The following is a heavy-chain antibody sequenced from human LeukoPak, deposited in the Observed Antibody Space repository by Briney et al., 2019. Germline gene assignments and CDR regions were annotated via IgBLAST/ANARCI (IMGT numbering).Heavy chain of an antibody. CDR1: GGSFSGYY. D-gene: IGHD1-26*01. CDR3: ARGPGPLFGAWFDP. CDR2: INHSGST. J-gene: IGHJ5*02. V-gene: IGHV4-34*01. Sequence: SETLSLTCAVYGGSFSGYYWSWIRQPPGKGLEWIGEINHSGSTNCNPSLKSRVTISVDTSKNQFSLKLSSVTAADTAVYYCARGPGPLFGAWFDPWGQGTLVTVSS.